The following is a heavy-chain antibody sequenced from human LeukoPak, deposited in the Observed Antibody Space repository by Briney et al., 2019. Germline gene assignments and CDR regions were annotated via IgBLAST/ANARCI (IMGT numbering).Heavy chain of an antibody. J-gene: IGHJ4*02. D-gene: IGHD1-26*01. V-gene: IGHV3-23*01. CDR3: AKGSGSYNGYGDY. Sequence: GGSRRLSCAASGFTFSSYAMSWVRQAPGKGLDGVSTISGGGGTTYYADSVRGRFTISRDNSRTAPYLQMDSLRAEDTAVYYCAKGSGSYNGYGDYWGQGALVTVSS. CDR1: GFTFSSYA. CDR2: ISGGGGTT.